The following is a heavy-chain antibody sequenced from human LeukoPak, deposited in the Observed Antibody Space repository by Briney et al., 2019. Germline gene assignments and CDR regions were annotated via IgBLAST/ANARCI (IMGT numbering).Heavy chain of an antibody. CDR2: ISGSGGSA. V-gene: IGHV3-23*01. J-gene: IGHJ3*02. CDR1: GFTFSSYA. Sequence: GGSLRLSCAASGFTFSSYAMSWVRQAPGKGLELDSAISGSGGSAYYADSVKGRFIISRDNSKNTLYLQMNSLRAEDTAVYYCAIHYGGKAKTFDIWGQGTMVTVSS. CDR3: AIHYGGKAKTFDI. D-gene: IGHD4-23*01.